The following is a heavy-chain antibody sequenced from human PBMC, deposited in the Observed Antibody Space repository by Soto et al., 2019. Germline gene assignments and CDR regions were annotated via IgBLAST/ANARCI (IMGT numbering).Heavy chain of an antibody. CDR1: GGSFSGYY. CDR3: ERFSGSYYYAMDV. J-gene: IGHJ6*02. Sequence: PSETLSLTCAVYGGSFSGYYWSWIRQPPGKGLEWIGEINHSGVTNYKPSLKRRVTISVDTSKNQFSLQLKSVTAADTALYYCERFSGSYYYAMDVWGQGSTVTVSS. CDR2: INHSGVT. V-gene: IGHV4-34*01. D-gene: IGHD6-19*01.